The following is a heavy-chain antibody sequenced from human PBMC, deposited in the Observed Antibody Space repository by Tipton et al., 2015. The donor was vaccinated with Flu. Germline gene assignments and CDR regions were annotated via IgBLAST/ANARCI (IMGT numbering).Heavy chain of an antibody. J-gene: IGHJ4*02. CDR1: GYTFTSYD. V-gene: IGHV1-8*01. D-gene: IGHD2-2*01. Sequence: QSGPEVKKPGASVKVSCKASGYTFTSYDINWVRQATGQGLEWMGWMNPNSGNTGYAEKFQGRVTMTRNTSISTAYMELRSLRSDDTAVYYCARVTTMVVPAASIDYWGQGTLVTVSS. CDR2: MNPNSGNT. CDR3: ARVTTMVVPAASIDY.